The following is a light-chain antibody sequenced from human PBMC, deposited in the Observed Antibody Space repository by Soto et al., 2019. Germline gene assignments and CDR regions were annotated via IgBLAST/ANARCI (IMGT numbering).Light chain of an antibody. J-gene: IGKJ2*01. CDR2: QVS. CDR3: MQGTYWPYT. CDR1: QGLVHSNGDTF. Sequence: DVVMTQSPVSLPVTLGQPASISCRSNQGLVHSNGDTFLSWFQQRPGQSPRRLIHQVSNRDSGVPDRFTGSGSGTDFTLEISRVEAEDIGVYYCMQGTYWPYTFGQGTKLEI. V-gene: IGKV2-30*02.